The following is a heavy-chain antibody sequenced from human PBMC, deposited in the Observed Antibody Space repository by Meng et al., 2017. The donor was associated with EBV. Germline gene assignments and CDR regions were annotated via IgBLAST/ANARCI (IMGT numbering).Heavy chain of an antibody. CDR2: FLPRLGAP. CDR1: GGPFRYYA. V-gene: IGHV1-69*01. J-gene: IGHJ4*02. D-gene: IGHD3-10*01. Sequence: QVQLVQAAAEVEKPGASVKGSCKTSGGPFRYYAISWVRQAPGQGLEWLGGFLPRLGAPNYAQKFHGRVKITADESTSTHYMDLSSLRSEDTAIYYCASESGRGYTPDYWGQGTLVTVSS. CDR3: ASESGRGYTPDY.